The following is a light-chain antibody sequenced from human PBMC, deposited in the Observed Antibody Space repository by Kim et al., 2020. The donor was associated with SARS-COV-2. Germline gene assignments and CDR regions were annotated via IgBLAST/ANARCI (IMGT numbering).Light chain of an antibody. CDR1: QSVSSN. V-gene: IGKV3-15*01. J-gene: IGKJ2*01. Sequence: SPWERATLSCRASQSVSSNLAWYQQKPGQAPRLLIYGASTRATGIPARFSGSGSGTEFTLTISSLQSEDFAVYYCQQYNNWPMYTFGQGTKLEI. CDR2: GAS. CDR3: QQYNNWPMYT.